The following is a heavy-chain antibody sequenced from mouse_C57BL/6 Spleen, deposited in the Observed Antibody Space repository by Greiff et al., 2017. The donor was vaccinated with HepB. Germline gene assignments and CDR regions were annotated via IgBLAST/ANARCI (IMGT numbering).Heavy chain of an antibody. D-gene: IGHD2-2*01. CDR2: IWSDGST. CDR1: GFSLTSYG. Sequence: VKLMESGPGLVAPSQSLSITCTVSGFSLTSYGVHWVRQPPGKGLEWLVVIWSDGSTTYNSALKSRLSISKDNSKSQVFLKMNSLQTDDTAMYYCASYGYDGDYAMDYWGQGTSVTVSS. J-gene: IGHJ4*01. CDR3: ASYGYDGDYAMDY. V-gene: IGHV2-6*03.